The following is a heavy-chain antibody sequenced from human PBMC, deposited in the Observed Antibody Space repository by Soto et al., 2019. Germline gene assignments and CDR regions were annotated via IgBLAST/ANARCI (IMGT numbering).Heavy chain of an antibody. D-gene: IGHD3-22*01. J-gene: IGHJ1*01. CDR1: GFTFSSYA. CDR3: ARDEVVMFYFQH. V-gene: IGHV3-33*08. Sequence: GGSLRLSCAASGFTFSSYAMSWVRQAPGKGLEWVAVIWYDGSNKYYADSVKGRFTISRDNSKNTLYLQMNSLRAEDTAVYYCARDEVVMFYFQHWGQGTLVTVSS. CDR2: IWYDGSNK.